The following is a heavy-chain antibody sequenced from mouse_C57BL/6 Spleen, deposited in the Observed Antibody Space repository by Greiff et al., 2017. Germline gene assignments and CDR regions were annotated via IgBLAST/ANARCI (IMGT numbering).Heavy chain of an antibody. Sequence: VQLQQPGAELVKPGASVKMSCKASGYTFTSYWITWVKQRPGQGLEWIGDIYPGSGSTNYNEKFKSKATLTVDTSSSTAYMQLSSLTSEDAAVYYCARGDYYGSSYDLDYWGQGTTLTVSS. V-gene: IGHV1-55*01. CDR3: ARGDYYGSSYDLDY. CDR2: IYPGSGST. D-gene: IGHD1-1*01. CDR1: GYTFTSYW. J-gene: IGHJ2*01.